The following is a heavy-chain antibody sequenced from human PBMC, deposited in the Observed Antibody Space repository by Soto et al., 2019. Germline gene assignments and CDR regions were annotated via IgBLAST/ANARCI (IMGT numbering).Heavy chain of an antibody. CDR3: AKEPAPYPNYFDY. V-gene: IGHV3-23*01. CDR2: ISGSGGST. CDR1: VFTFSSYA. J-gene: IGHJ4*02. Sequence: PGGSLRLSCAAPVFTFSSYAMSWVRQAPGKGLEWVSAISGSGGSTYYADSVKGRFTISRDNSKNTLYLQMNSLRAEDTAVYYCAKEPAPYPNYFDYWGQGTLVTVSS.